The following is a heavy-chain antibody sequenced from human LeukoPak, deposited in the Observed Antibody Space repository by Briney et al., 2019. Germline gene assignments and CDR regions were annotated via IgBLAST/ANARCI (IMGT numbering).Heavy chain of an antibody. Sequence: ASVKVSCKASGYTFTSYGIIWVRQAPGQGLEWMGWISAYNGNTNYAQKLQGRVTMTTDTSTSTAYMELRSLRSDDTAVYYCARGGRGYCSSTSCHEGRDWFDPWGQGTLVTVSS. V-gene: IGHV1-18*01. D-gene: IGHD2-2*01. CDR3: ARGGRGYCSSTSCHEGRDWFDP. J-gene: IGHJ5*02. CDR1: GYTFTSYG. CDR2: ISAYNGNT.